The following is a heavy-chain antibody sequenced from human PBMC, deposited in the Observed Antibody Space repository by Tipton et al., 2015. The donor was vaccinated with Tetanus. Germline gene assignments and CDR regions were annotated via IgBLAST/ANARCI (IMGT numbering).Heavy chain of an antibody. CDR1: GFTVSSNF. CDR2: IYSGGTT. D-gene: IGHD4-17*01. Sequence: SLRLSCAASGFTVSSNFMTWVRQAPGEGLEWVSIIYSGGTTYYADSVKGRFTVSRDNSRNTLYLQMSSLRAEDTAVYYCAKTISKDYVAAWGQGTLVTVSS. J-gene: IGHJ4*02. V-gene: IGHV3-53*01. CDR3: AKTISKDYVAA.